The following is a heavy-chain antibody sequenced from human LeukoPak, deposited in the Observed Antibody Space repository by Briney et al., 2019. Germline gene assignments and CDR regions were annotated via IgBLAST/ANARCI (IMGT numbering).Heavy chain of an antibody. CDR3: AEDGSSGYTYFDY. V-gene: IGHV3-23*01. J-gene: IGHJ4*02. CDR2: ISGSGGST. D-gene: IGHD3-22*01. CDR1: GFTFSSYG. Sequence: GGSLRLSCAASGFTFSSYGMSWVRQAPGKGLEWVSTISGSGGSTYYADSVKGRFTISRDNSKNTLYLQMNSLRAEDTAVYYCAEDGSSGYTYFDYWGQGTLVTVSS.